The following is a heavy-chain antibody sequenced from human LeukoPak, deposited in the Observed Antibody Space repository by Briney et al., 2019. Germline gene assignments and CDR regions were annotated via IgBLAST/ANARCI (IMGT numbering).Heavy chain of an antibody. Sequence: ASVKVYCKASGGTFSSYDISWVRQAPGQGLEWMGGIIPIFGTANYAQKFQGRVTITADESTSTAYMELSSLRSEDTAVYYCASREDIVATDFDYWGQGTLVTASS. D-gene: IGHD5-12*01. CDR3: ASREDIVATDFDY. CDR2: IIPIFGTA. J-gene: IGHJ4*02. V-gene: IGHV1-69*13. CDR1: GGTFSSYD.